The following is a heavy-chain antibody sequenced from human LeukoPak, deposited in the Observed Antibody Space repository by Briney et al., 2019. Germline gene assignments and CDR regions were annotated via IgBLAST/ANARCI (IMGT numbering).Heavy chain of an antibody. Sequence: GASVKVSCKASGYTFTSYGISWVRQAPGQGLEWMGWISAYNGNTNYAQKLQGRVTMTTDTSTSTAYMELRSLRSEDTAVYYCARVDSGVTAIYYFDYWGQGTLVTVSS. CDR3: ARVDSGVTAIYYFDY. CDR1: GYTFTSYG. D-gene: IGHD2-21*02. J-gene: IGHJ4*02. V-gene: IGHV1-18*01. CDR2: ISAYNGNT.